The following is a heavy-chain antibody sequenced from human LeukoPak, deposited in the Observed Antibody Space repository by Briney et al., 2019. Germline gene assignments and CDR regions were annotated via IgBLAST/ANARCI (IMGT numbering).Heavy chain of an antibody. CDR3: AREWNSRATFDY. J-gene: IGHJ4*02. Sequence: GGSLRLSCRASASGDDFSSHSMNWVRQAPGKGLEWISYIHSSGNYIFDAASVKGRFTVSRDNARNSLYLQMNSLRVEDTAMYYCAREWNSRATFDYWGQETLVTVSS. V-gene: IGHV3-21*05. D-gene: IGHD1-1*01. CDR1: ASGDDFSSHS. CDR2: IHSSGNYI.